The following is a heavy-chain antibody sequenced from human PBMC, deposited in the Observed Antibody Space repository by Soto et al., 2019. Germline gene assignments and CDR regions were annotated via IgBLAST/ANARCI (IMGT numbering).Heavy chain of an antibody. V-gene: IGHV4-59*01. Sequence: PSEILSLTCTVSGGSISSYYWSWIRQPPGKGLEWIGYIYYSGSTNYNPSLKSRVTISVDTSKNQFSLKLSSVTAADTAVYYCAREGDWTFDYWGQGTLVTVSS. CDR3: AREGDWTFDY. CDR2: IYYSGST. D-gene: IGHD1-1*01. CDR1: GGSISSYY. J-gene: IGHJ4*02.